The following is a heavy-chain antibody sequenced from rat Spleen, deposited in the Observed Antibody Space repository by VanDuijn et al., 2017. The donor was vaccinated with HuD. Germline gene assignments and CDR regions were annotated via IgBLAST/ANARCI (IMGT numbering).Heavy chain of an antibody. V-gene: IGHV3-1*01. D-gene: IGHD1-11*01. CDR2: ISYSGST. J-gene: IGHJ2*01. CDR1: GYSITSNF. CDR3: ARLRNYFDY. Sequence: EVQLQESGPALVKPSQSLSLTCSVTGYSITSNFWGWIRKFPGDKMEWMGYISYSGSTGFNPSLKSRISITRDTSKNQFFLQLKSVTTEDTATYHCARLRNYFDYWGQGVMVTVSS.